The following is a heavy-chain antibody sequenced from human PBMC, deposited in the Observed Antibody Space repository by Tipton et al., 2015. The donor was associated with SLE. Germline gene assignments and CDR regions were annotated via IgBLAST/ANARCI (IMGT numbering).Heavy chain of an antibody. V-gene: IGHV4-39*07. CDR2: IDYRGST. Sequence: TLSLTCSVSGGSISSNNYYWAWIRQPPGKGLEWIGSIDYRGSTTYSPSLRSRVTISVDTSKNQFSLKLSSVTAADTAVYYCAREVYDFSRWGCFDYWGQGTLVTVSS. D-gene: IGHD3/OR15-3a*01. J-gene: IGHJ4*02. CDR1: GGSISSNNYY. CDR3: AREVYDFSRWGCFDY.